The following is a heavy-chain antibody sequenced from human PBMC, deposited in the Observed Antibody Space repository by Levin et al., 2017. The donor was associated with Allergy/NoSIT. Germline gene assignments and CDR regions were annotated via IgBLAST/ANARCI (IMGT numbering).Heavy chain of an antibody. Sequence: GESLKISCKASGYTFTSYYMHWVRQAPGQGLEWMGIINPSGGSTSYAQKFQGRVTMTRDTSTSTVYMELSSLRSEDTAVYYCARSRHTAHGVNWFDPWGQGTLVTVSS. D-gene: IGHD5-18*01. J-gene: IGHJ5*02. V-gene: IGHV1-46*03. CDR3: ARSRHTAHGVNWFDP. CDR2: INPSGGST. CDR1: GYTFTSYY.